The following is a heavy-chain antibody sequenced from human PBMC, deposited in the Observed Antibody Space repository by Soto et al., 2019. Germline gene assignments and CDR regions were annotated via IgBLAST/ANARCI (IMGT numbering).Heavy chain of an antibody. D-gene: IGHD2-21*02. CDR1: GFTFSSYA. CDR3: AKLAYCGGDCYSVGGWFDP. CDR2: ISGSGGST. V-gene: IGHV3-23*01. Sequence: EVQLLESGGGLVQPGGSLRLSCAASGFTFSSYAMSWVRQAPGKGLEWVSAISGSGGSTYYADSVKGRFTISRDNSKNTLYLQMNSLRAEDTAVYYCAKLAYCGGDCYSVGGWFDPWGQGTLVTVSS. J-gene: IGHJ5*02.